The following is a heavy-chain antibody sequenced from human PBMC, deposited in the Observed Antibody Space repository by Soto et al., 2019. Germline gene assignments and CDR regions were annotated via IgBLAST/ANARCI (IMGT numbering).Heavy chain of an antibody. CDR3: ARPAVAGTPLRAYYFDY. CDR2: IYYSGST. J-gene: IGHJ4*02. D-gene: IGHD6-19*01. V-gene: IGHV4-39*01. Sequence: SETLSLTCTVSGGSISSSSYYWGWIRQPPGKGLEWIGSIYYSGSTYYNPSLKSRVTISVDTSKNQFSLKLSSVTAADTAVYYCARPAVAGTPLRAYYFDYWGQGTLVTV. CDR1: GGSISSSSYY.